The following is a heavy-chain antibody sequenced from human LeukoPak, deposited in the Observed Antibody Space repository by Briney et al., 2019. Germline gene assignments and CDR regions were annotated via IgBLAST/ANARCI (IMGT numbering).Heavy chain of an antibody. CDR1: GFTLTDYN. J-gene: IGHJ4*02. CDR2: IRFDGTPE. V-gene: IGHV3-30*02. Sequence: GGSLRLSCGASGFTLTDYNMHWVRQAPGKGLEYVAFIRFDGTPEYYTDSVKGRFTMSRDKSKNTLYLQMNSLRGEDTAVYYCARGAAVALELWGQGTLVTVSS. CDR3: ARGAAVALEL. D-gene: IGHD6-19*01.